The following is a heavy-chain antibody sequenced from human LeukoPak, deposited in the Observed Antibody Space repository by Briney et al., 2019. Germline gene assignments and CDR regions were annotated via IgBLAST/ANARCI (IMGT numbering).Heavy chain of an antibody. J-gene: IGHJ4*02. Sequence: PGGSLRLSCAASGFTFSNYWMTWVRQAPGKGLEWVANIKQDGSEKYYVDSVKGRFTISRDNAKNSLYLQMNSLRAEDTAVYYCARLSGYCSAYSCFPPDFWGQGTPVTVSS. CDR3: ARLSGYCSAYSCFPPDF. D-gene: IGHD2-15*01. V-gene: IGHV3-7*05. CDR2: IKQDGSEK. CDR1: GFTFSNYW.